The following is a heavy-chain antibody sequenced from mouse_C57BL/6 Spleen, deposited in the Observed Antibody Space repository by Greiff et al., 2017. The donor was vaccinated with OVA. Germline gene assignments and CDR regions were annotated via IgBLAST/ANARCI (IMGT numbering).Heavy chain of an antibody. CDR2: IRNKANGYTT. J-gene: IGHJ1*03. D-gene: IGHD4-1*01. Sequence: EVKVVESGGGLVQPGGSLSLSCAASGFTFTDYYMSWVRQPPGKALEWLGFIRNKANGYTTEYSASVKGRFTISRDNSQSILYLQMNALRAEDSATYYCARSELTGYFDVWGTGTTVTVSS. CDR1: GFTFTDYY. V-gene: IGHV7-3*01. CDR3: ARSELTGYFDV.